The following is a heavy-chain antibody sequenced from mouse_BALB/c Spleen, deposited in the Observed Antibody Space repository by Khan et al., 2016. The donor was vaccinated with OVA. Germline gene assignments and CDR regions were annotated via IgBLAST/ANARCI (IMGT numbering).Heavy chain of an antibody. J-gene: IGHJ4*01. CDR2: ISYSGSP. CDR1: GYSITSGYA. D-gene: IGHD1-1*01. Sequence: EVKLLESGPGLVKPSQSLSLTCTVTGYSITSGYAWNWIRQFPGNKLEWMGYISYSGSPSYNPSLRSRISITRDTSKNQFFLQLNSVTTEDTATYYGARKNYYGYAMDYWGQGTSVTVSS. V-gene: IGHV3-2*02. CDR3: ARKNYYGYAMDY.